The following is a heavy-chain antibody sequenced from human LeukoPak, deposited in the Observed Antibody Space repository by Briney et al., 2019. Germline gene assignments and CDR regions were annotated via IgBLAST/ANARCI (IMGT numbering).Heavy chain of an antibody. D-gene: IGHD2-2*03. CDR1: GFTFSNSA. Sequence: GGSLRLSCAASGFTFSNSAMNWVRQAPGKGLEWVSIISGSGHTTNYADSVRGRFTISRDNSKNTLFLQMNSLRAEDTAVYYCARASWISTADAVCWGQGTQVTVSS. V-gene: IGHV3-23*01. CDR3: ARASWISTADAVC. J-gene: IGHJ4*02. CDR2: ISGSGHTT.